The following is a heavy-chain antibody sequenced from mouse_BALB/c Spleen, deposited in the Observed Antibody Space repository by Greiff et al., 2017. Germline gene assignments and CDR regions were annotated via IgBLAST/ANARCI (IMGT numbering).Heavy chain of an antibody. Sequence: EVQLQESGPGLVKPSQSLSLTCTVTGYSITSDYAWNWIRQFPGNKLEWMGYISYSGSNSYNPSLKSRISITRDTSKNQFFLQLNSVTTEDTATYYCARYGGYYFDYWGQGTTLTVSS. D-gene: IGHD1-1*01. J-gene: IGHJ2*01. V-gene: IGHV3-2*02. CDR2: ISYSGSN. CDR1: GYSITSDYA. CDR3: ARYGGYYFDY.